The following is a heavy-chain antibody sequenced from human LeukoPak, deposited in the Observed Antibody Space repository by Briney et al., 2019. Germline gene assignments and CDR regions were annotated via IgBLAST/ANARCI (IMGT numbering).Heavy chain of an antibody. Sequence: GGSLRLSCAASGFTFSSYAMHWVRQAPGKGLEYVSGISTNGGSTFYANSVKGRFTISRDNSKNTLFLQMGSLRAEDMPLYYCARGGTYSGSSLGDYWGQGTLVTVSS. CDR1: GFTFSSYA. J-gene: IGHJ4*02. D-gene: IGHD6-6*01. CDR2: ISTNGGST. V-gene: IGHV3-64*01. CDR3: ARGGTYSGSSLGDY.